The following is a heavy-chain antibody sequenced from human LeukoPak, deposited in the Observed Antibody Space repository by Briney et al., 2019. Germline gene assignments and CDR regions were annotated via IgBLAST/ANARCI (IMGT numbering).Heavy chain of an antibody. D-gene: IGHD3-10*01. Sequence: GGSLRLSCAVSGFTFSSYWMHWGRQAPGKGLGWVSRINTYRSSTSYADSVKGRFTISRDNAKNTLYLQMSNLRAEDTAVYYCARDTYGSGSYCNFWGQGTLVTVSS. V-gene: IGHV3-74*01. CDR1: GFTFSSYW. CDR2: INTYRSST. CDR3: ARDTYGSGSYCNF. J-gene: IGHJ4*02.